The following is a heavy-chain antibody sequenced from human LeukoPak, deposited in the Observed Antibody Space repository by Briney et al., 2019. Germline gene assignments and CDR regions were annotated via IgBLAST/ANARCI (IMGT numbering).Heavy chain of an antibody. Sequence: GSSVKVSCKASGGTFSSYAISWVRQAPGQGLEWMGGIIPIFGTANYAQKFQGRVTITADESTSTAYMELSSLRSEDTAVCYCARVGGRDCSSTSCYAGSDYWGQGTLVTVSS. D-gene: IGHD2-2*01. V-gene: IGHV1-69*01. CDR3: ARVGGRDCSSTSCYAGSDY. CDR2: IIPIFGTA. CDR1: GGTFSSYA. J-gene: IGHJ4*02.